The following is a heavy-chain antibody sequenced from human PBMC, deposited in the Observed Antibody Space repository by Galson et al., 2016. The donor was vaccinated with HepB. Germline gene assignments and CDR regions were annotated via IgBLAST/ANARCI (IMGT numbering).Heavy chain of an antibody. D-gene: IGHD6-19*01. CDR2: ISHDGNKK. CDR1: GFTFKTYV. CDR3: ARGDPWYSSGWGPDH. J-gene: IGHJ4*02. V-gene: IGHV3-33*01. Sequence: SLRLSCAASGFTFKTYVMNWVRQAPGRGLEWVAAISHDGNKKYFAHSVRGRFTVSRDNSMNTLFLQMSSLRVDDTAVYYCARGDPWYSSGWGPDHSGQGTLVSVSS.